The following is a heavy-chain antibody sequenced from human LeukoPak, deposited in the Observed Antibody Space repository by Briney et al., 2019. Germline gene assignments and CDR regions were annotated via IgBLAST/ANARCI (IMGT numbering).Heavy chain of an antibody. J-gene: IGHJ5*02. Sequence: GGSLRLSCAVSGFTFSSYWMHWVRQAPGKGLEWVSHIATDGGTGYADSVKGRSTISRDNAKSTLYLQMNSLRDEDTAVYYCVCVGLLRAGKEGPWGQGTLVTVSS. CDR2: IATDGGT. D-gene: IGHD6-13*01. CDR3: VCVGLLRAGKEGP. V-gene: IGHV3-74*01. CDR1: GFTFSSYW.